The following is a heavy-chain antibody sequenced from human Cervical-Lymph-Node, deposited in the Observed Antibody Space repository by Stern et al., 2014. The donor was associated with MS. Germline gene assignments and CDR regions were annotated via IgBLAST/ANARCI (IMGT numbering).Heavy chain of an antibody. J-gene: IGHJ5*02. CDR3: ATTGTQGGWFDP. CDR1: GGTFNSYA. CDR2: IIPIFGPA. Sequence: VQLVESGAEVKKHGSSVKVSWKASGGTFNSYAMNWVRQAPGQGLAWMGGIIPIFGPANYAQKFQGRVTITADKSTSTAYMELSSLRSEDTAVYYCATTGTQGGWFDPWGQGTLVTVSS. V-gene: IGHV1-69*06. D-gene: IGHD1-14*01.